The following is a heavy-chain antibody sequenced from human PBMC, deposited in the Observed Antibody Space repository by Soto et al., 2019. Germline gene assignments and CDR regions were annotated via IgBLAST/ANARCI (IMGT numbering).Heavy chain of an antibody. D-gene: IGHD3-3*01. V-gene: IGHV3-48*02. CDR2: ISTTSSSI. CDR3: ARKGVAFDY. Sequence: EVQLVQSGGGLVQPGGSLRLSCAASGFTFGSYSMNWVRQAPGKGLEWISYISTTSSSIYYADSVKGRFTISRDNAKNSLFLQMNSLRDEDTAVYYCARKGVAFDYWGQGALVTVSS. CDR1: GFTFGSYS. J-gene: IGHJ4*02.